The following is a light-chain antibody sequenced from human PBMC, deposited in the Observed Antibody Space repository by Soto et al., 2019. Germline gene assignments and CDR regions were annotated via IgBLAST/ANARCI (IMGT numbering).Light chain of an antibody. CDR3: AAWDDSLRAVI. J-gene: IGLJ2*01. Sequence: QSVLTQPPSASGTPGQRVTISCSGSSSNIGSNYVYWYQQLPGTAPKLLIYRNNQRPSGVPARFSGSKSGTSASLAISGLRSEDEADYYCAAWDDSLRAVIFGGGTKLTVL. CDR2: RNN. CDR1: SSNIGSNY. V-gene: IGLV1-47*01.